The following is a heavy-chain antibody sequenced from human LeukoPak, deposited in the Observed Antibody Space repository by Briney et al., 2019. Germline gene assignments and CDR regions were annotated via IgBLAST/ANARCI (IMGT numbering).Heavy chain of an antibody. CDR2: IIPIFGTA. Sequence: SVKVSCKASGGTFSSYAISWVRQAPGQGLEWMGRIIPIFGTANYAQKFQGRVTITADESTSTAYMELSSLRSEDTAVYYCARETGGYCSSTSCYNRAFDIWGQGTMVTVSS. V-gene: IGHV1-69*13. CDR3: ARETGGYCSSTSCYNRAFDI. CDR1: GGTFSSYA. D-gene: IGHD2-2*02. J-gene: IGHJ3*02.